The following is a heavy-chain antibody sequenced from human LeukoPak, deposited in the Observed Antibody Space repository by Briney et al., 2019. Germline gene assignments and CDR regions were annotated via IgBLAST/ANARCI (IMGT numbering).Heavy chain of an antibody. CDR1: GFTFSSYG. J-gene: IGHJ6*02. Sequence: GGSLRLSCAASGFTFSSYGMHWVRQAPGKGLEWVAVISYDGSNKYYADSVKGRFTISRDNSKNTLYLQVNSLRAEDTAVYYCAKEERVDYYYYGMDVWGQETTVTVSS. V-gene: IGHV3-30*18. CDR3: AKEERVDYYYYGMDV. CDR2: ISYDGSNK. D-gene: IGHD1-1*01.